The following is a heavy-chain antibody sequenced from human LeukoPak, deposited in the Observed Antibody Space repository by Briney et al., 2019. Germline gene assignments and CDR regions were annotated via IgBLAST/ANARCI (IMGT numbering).Heavy chain of an antibody. J-gene: IGHJ6*03. Sequence: GGSLRLSCAASGFTFCSNWMRWVRQAPGKGLEWVANIKQDGSEKYYVDSVKGRFTISRDNAKNSLYLQMNSLRAEDTAVYYCARALLDIVVVPAALNDYYYYYYYLDVWGKGTTVTVSS. D-gene: IGHD2-2*03. V-gene: IGHV3-7*04. CDR2: IKQDGSEK. CDR3: ARALLDIVVVPAALNDYYYYYYYLDV. CDR1: GFTFCSNW.